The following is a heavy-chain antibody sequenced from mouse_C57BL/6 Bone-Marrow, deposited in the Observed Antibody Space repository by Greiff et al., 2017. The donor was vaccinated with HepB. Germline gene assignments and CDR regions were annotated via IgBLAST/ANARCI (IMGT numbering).Heavy chain of an antibody. CDR1: GYTFTDYY. D-gene: IGHD1-1*01. V-gene: IGHV1-19*01. Sequence: EVQLQQSGPVLVKPGASVKMSCKASGYTFTDYYMNWVKQSNGKSLEWIGVINPYNGGTSYNQKFKGKATLTVDKSSSTAYMELNSLTSEDSAVYYCARGDYYCRAWFAYWGQGTLVTVSA. CDR2: INPYNGGT. J-gene: IGHJ3*01. CDR3: ARGDYYCRAWFAY.